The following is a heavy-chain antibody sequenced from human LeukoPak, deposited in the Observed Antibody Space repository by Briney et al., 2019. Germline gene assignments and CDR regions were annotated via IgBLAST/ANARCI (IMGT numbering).Heavy chain of an antibody. CDR2: ISNNGGYT. CDR1: GFTFSSSA. J-gene: IGHJ4*02. V-gene: IGHV3-23*01. CDR3: AKLETTVTTLGDY. Sequence: PGGSLRLSCAASGFTFSSSAMSWVRQAPGKGLEWVSAISNNGGYTYYADSVQGRFTISRDNSKSTLCLQMNSLRAEDTAVYYCAKLETTVTTLGDYWGQGTLVTVSS. D-gene: IGHD4-17*01.